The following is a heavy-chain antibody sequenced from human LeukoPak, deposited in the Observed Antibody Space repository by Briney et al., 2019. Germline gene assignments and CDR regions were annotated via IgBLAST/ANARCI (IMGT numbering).Heavy chain of an antibody. Sequence: GGSLRLSRAASGFTFSSYWMSWVRQAPGKGLEWVANIKQDGSEKYYVDSVKGRFTISRDNAKNSLYLQMNSLRAEDTAVYYCARDMDSSGYYHTSAYNYWGQGTLVTVSS. V-gene: IGHV3-7*01. CDR3: ARDMDSSGYYHTSAYNY. D-gene: IGHD3-22*01. J-gene: IGHJ4*02. CDR1: GFTFSSYW. CDR2: IKQDGSEK.